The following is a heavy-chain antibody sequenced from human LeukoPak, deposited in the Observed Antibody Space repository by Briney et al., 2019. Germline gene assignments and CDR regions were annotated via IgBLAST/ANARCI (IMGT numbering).Heavy chain of an antibody. CDR2: IIPIFGTA. CDR1: GGTFSSYA. V-gene: IGHV1-69*06. Sequence: ASVKVSCKASGGTFSSYAISWVRQAPGQGLEWMGGIIPIFGTANYAQKFQGRVTITADKSTSTAYMELSSLRSEDTAVYYCARVFSAGQYYFDYWGQGTLVTVSS. J-gene: IGHJ4*02. D-gene: IGHD6-13*01. CDR3: ARVFSAGQYYFDY.